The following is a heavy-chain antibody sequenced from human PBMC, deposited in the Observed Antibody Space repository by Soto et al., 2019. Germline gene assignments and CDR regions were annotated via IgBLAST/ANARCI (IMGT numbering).Heavy chain of an antibody. D-gene: IGHD6-13*01. Sequence: PSETLSLTCTVSGGSVSSGSYYWSWIRQPPGKGLEWIGYIYYSGSTNYNPSLKSRVTISVDTSKNQFSLKLSSVTAADTAVYYCARGGTLIAAAGTRWFDPWGQGTLVTVSS. V-gene: IGHV4-61*01. CDR2: IYYSGST. J-gene: IGHJ5*02. CDR1: GGSVSSGSYY. CDR3: ARGGTLIAAAGTRWFDP.